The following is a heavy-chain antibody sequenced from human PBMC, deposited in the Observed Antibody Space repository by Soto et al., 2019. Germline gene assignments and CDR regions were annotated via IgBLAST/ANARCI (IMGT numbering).Heavy chain of an antibody. V-gene: IGHV3-23*01. CDR3: AKTTTVGVRGWFDP. Sequence: LRLSCAASGFTFSSYAMSWVRQAPGKGLEWVSAISGSGGSTYYADSVKGRFTISRDNSKNTLYLQMNSLRAEDTAVYYCAKTTTVGVRGWFDPWGQGTLVTVS. J-gene: IGHJ5*02. CDR2: ISGSGGST. CDR1: GFTFSSYA. D-gene: IGHD4-17*01.